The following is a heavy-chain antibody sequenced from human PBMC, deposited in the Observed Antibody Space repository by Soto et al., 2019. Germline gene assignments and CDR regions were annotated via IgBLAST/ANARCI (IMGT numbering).Heavy chain of an antibody. CDR2: INPNSGDT. Sequence: ASVKVSCKTSRYIFTGYYMHWVRQAPGQGLEWMGWINPNSGDTNYAQRFKGRVSMTSDTSINTAYLELSRLRPGDTAVFFCARSHSAYHYHAMDAWGQGTTVTVSS. CDR1: RYIFTGYY. V-gene: IGHV1-2*02. CDR3: ARSHSAYHYHAMDA. J-gene: IGHJ6*02.